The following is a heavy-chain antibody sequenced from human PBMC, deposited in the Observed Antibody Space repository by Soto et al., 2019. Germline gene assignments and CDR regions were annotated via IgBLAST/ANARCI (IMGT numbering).Heavy chain of an antibody. CDR2: INPNSGDT. Sequence: ASVKVSCKTSRYIFTGYYMHWVRQAPGQGLEWMGWINPNSGDTNYAQRFKGRVSMTSDTSINTAYLELSRLRPGDTAVFFCARSHSAYHYHAMDAWGQGTTVTVSS. CDR1: RYIFTGYY. V-gene: IGHV1-2*02. CDR3: ARSHSAYHYHAMDA. J-gene: IGHJ6*02.